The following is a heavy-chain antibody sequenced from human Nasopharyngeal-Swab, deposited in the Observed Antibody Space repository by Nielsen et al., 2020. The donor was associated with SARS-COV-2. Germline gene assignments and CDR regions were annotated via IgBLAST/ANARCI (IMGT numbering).Heavy chain of an antibody. J-gene: IGHJ6*02. CDR2: ISSSSSTI. CDR3: ARLDGYSSSWYPLDV. V-gene: IGHV3-48*02. CDR1: GFTFSSYS. D-gene: IGHD6-13*01. Sequence: GESLKISCAASGFTFSSYSMNWVRQDPGKGLEWVSYISSSSSTIYYADSVKGRFTISRDNAKNSLYLQMNSLRDEDTAVYYCARLDGYSSSWYPLDVWGQGTTVTVSS.